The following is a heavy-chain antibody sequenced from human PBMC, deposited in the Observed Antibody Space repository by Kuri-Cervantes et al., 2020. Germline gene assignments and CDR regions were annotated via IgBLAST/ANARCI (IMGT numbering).Heavy chain of an antibody. Sequence: GGSLRLSCAASGFTFSSYAMSWVRQAPGKGLEWVSAISGSGGSTYYADSVKGRFTISRDNSKNTAYLQMNSLKTEDTAVYYCRYTIAAAGPVFDYWGQGTLVTVSS. CDR2: ISGSGGST. V-gene: IGHV3-23*01. CDR1: GFTFSSYA. D-gene: IGHD6-13*01. CDR3: RYTIAAAGPVFDY. J-gene: IGHJ4*02.